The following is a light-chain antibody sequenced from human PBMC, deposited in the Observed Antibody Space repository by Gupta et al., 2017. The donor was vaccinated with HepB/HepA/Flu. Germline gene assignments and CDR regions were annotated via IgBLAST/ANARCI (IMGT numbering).Light chain of an antibody. CDR2: DVS. CDR3: SSRTTSATVV. V-gene: IGLV2-14*01. Sequence: QSALTQPAPLSGSPGQSITIPCPGTSSDVGVYHYVSWYRQSPGKAPKLMIYDVSNRPSGGSDRFSGSKSGNTASLTISGLQAEDEADYYCSSRTTSATVVFGGGTRLTV. CDR1: SSDVGVYHY. J-gene: IGLJ2*01.